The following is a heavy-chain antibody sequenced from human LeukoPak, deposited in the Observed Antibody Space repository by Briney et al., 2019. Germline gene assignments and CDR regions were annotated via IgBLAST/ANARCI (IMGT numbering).Heavy chain of an antibody. CDR3: ADMRADY. CDR2: ISYDGSNK. J-gene: IGHJ4*02. Sequence: GRSLRLSCAASGFTFSSYGMHWVRQAPGKGLAWVAVISYDGSNKYYADSVKGRFTISRDNSKNTLYLQMNSLGADDTAVYYCADMRADYWGQGTLVTVSS. V-gene: IGHV3-30*03. CDR1: GFTFSSYG.